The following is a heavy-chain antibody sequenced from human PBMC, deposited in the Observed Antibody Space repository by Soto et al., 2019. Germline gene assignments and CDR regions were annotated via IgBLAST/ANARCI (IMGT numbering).Heavy chain of an antibody. CDR2: IYYSGST. CDR1: GGSISSGDYY. V-gene: IGHV4-30-4*01. J-gene: IGHJ5*02. D-gene: IGHD1-7*01. CDR3: ARDSGAGNYDSTQNWFDP. Sequence: SETLSLTCTVSGGSISSGDYYWSWIRQPPGKGLEWIGYIYYSGSTYYNPSLKGRVTISVDTSKNQFSLKLSSVTAADTAVYYCARDSGAGNYDSTQNWFDPWGQGTLVTVSS.